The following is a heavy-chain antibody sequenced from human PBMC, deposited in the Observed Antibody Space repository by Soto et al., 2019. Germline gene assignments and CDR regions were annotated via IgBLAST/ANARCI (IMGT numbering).Heavy chain of an antibody. CDR2: IYYSGST. CDR1: GGSISSGGYY. CDR3: ARGVTMVRGVIHTPYFDY. D-gene: IGHD3-10*01. J-gene: IGHJ4*02. Sequence: QVQLQESGPGLVKPSQTLSLTCTVSGGSISSGGYYWSWIRQQPGKGLEWIGDIYYSGSTYYNPSLKSPVTISVDTSKNQFSLKLSSVTAADTAVYYCARGVTMVRGVIHTPYFDYWGQGTLVTVSS. V-gene: IGHV4-31*01.